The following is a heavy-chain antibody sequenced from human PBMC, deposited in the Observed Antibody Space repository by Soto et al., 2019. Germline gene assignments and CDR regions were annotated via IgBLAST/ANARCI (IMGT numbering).Heavy chain of an antibody. CDR3: MLGSGWKDFDY. Sequence: SETLSLACTVSGGSITSSSYYWGWIRQPPGKGLEWIGSIYYSGSTYYNPSLKSRVTISVDTSKNQFSLKLSSVTAADTAVYYCMLGSGWKDFDYWGQGTLVTVSS. CDR2: IYYSGST. J-gene: IGHJ4*02. CDR1: GGSITSSSYY. V-gene: IGHV4-39*01. D-gene: IGHD3-22*01.